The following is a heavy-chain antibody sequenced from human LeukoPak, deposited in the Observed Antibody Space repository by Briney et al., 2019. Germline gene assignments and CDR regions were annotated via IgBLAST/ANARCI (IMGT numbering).Heavy chain of an antibody. CDR2: TSDRGDYT. CDR3: AKKAQYDGHYPLDY. D-gene: IGHD4/OR15-4a*01. Sequence: RGSLRLSCAVSGFTFSSYSMSWVRQAPGKGLEWVSGTSDRGDYTYYADSVKGRFTISRDTSKNTLYLQMNSLRAEDTALYFCAKKAQYDGHYPLDYWGQGTLVTVPA. CDR1: GFTFSSYS. V-gene: IGHV3-23*01. J-gene: IGHJ4*02.